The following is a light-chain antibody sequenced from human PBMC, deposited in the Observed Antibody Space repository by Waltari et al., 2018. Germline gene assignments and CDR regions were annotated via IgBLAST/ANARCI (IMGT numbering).Light chain of an antibody. Sequence: DIQMTQSPSTLSASVGDRVTITCRASQSIGKYLAWYQQKPVKAPKLLIFMASTLQREVPSRFSGSGSGTEFALTISGLQADDFATYFCQHFNSYPFIFGRGTKLEIK. J-gene: IGKJ2*01. CDR2: MAS. CDR1: QSIGKY. V-gene: IGKV1-5*03. CDR3: QHFNSYPFI.